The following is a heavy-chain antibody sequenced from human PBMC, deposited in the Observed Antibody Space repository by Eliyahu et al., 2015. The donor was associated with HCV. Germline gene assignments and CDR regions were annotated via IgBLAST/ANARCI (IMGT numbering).Heavy chain of an antibody. D-gene: IGHD1-1*01. CDR2: IIGGGKT. V-gene: IGHV3-23*01. J-gene: IGHJ4*02. CDR1: GFXFSIYA. Sequence: VLLLESGGGLVQPGESLRLSCAASGFXFSIYAMSWVRQAPGKGLGWVSGIIGGGKTYYADSVKGRFTISRDDSKNTVYLQMNSLRADDMAVYFCAKDRVPNDGIWEIDYWGQGTPVTVSP. CDR3: AKDRVPNDGIWEIDY.